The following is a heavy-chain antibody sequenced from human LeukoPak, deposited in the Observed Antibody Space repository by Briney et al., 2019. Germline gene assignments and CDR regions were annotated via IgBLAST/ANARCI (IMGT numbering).Heavy chain of an antibody. D-gene: IGHD2-2*03. CDR1: GGSFSGYY. J-gene: IGHJ4*02. CDR2: INHSGST. Sequence: PSETLSLTCAVYGGSFSGYYWSWIRQPPGKGLEWIGEINHSGSTNYNPSLKSRVTISVDTSKNQFSLKLSSVTAADTAVYYCARRVYGSSFDYWGQGTLVTVSS. CDR3: ARRVYGSSFDY. V-gene: IGHV4-34*01.